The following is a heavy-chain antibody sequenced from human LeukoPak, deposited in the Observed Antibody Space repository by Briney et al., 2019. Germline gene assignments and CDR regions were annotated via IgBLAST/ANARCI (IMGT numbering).Heavy chain of an antibody. CDR3: AREHNLGDYVGRRRFDP. V-gene: IGHV1-2*06. CDR1: GYTFTGYY. CDR2: INPNSGGT. Sequence: ASVKVSCKASGYTFTGYYMHWVRQAPGQGLEWMGRINPNSGGTNYAQKFQGRVTMTRDTSISTAYMELSRLRSDDTAVYYCAREHNLGDYVGRRRFDPWGQGTLVTVSS. D-gene: IGHD4-17*01. J-gene: IGHJ5*02.